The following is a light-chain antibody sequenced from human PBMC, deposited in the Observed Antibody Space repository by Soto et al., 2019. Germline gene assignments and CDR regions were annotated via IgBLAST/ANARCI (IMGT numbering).Light chain of an antibody. CDR1: SSDVGGYNY. CDR2: DVS. V-gene: IGLV2-14*01. CDR3: SSYTSSSTLV. J-gene: IGLJ2*01. Sequence: QSALTQPASVSGSPGQSITISCTGTSSDVGGYNYGSWYQQHPGKAPKLMIYDVSNRPSGVSNRFSGSKSGNTASLTISGLQDEDEADYYCSSYTSSSTLVFGGGTKVTVL.